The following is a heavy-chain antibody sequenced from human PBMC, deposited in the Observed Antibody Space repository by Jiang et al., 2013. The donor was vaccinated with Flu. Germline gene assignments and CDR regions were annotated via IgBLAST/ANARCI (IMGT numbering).Heavy chain of an antibody. CDR3: ARGSQAADYYYGMDV. D-gene: IGHD6-13*01. Sequence: SGAEVKKPGSSVKVSCKASGGTFSHYAISWVRQAPGQGLEWMGGIIPIVGTAKYAQKFQGRVTISAHESTRTADIELSSLTSDDTAVYYCARGSQAADYYYGMDVWGQDRQSPSP. V-gene: IGHV1-69*01. J-gene: IGHJ6*02. CDR1: GGTFSHYA. CDR2: IIPIVGTA.